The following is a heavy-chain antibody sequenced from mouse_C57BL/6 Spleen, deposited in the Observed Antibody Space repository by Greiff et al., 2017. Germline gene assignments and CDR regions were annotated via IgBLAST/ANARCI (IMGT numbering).Heavy chain of an antibody. CDR1: GFSFNTYA. J-gene: IGHJ4*01. D-gene: IGHD6-1*01. CDR3: VRQCALYAMDY. CDR2: IRSKSNNYAT. Sequence: EVQVVESGGGLVQPKGSLKLSCAASGFSFNTYAMNWVRQAPGKGLEWVARIRSKSNNYATYYADSVKDRFTISRDDSESMLYLQMNNLKTEDTAMYYCVRQCALYAMDYWGQGTSVTVSS. V-gene: IGHV10-1*01.